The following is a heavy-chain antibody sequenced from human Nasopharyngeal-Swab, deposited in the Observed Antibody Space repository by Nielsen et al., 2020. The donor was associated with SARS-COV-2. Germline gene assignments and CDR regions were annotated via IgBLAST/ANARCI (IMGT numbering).Heavy chain of an antibody. CDR3: ARINLVGGGSTVTTIDY. Sequence: RQAPGKGLEWIGYIYYSGSTYYNPSLKSRVTISVDTSKNQFSLKLSSVTAADTAVYYCARINLVGGGSTVTTIDYWGQGTLVTVSS. D-gene: IGHD4-17*01. J-gene: IGHJ4*02. CDR2: IYYSGST. V-gene: IGHV4-30-4*01.